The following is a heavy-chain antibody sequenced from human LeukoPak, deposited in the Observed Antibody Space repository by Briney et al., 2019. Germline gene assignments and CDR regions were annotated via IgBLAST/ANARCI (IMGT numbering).Heavy chain of an antibody. Sequence: PGGSLRLSCEASGFTFSSYAMNWVRQAPGKGREGVSGTGRTGVSTFYADSVKGRFTVSRDNSKNTLSLQMNSLRAEDTAVYYCAKDPGVVPAHYFDYWGQGTLVTVSS. CDR2: TGRTGVST. J-gene: IGHJ4*02. CDR3: AKDPGVVPAHYFDY. D-gene: IGHD2-2*01. V-gene: IGHV3-23*01. CDR1: GFTFSSYA.